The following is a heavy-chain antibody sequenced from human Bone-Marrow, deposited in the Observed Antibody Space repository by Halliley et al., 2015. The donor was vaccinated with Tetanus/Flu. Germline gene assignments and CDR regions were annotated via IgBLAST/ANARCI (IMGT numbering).Heavy chain of an antibody. CDR2: IYYTGGT. CDR3: ATQGH. V-gene: IGHV4-31*02. Sequence: RQRPGMGLEWIGDIYYTGGTSYNPSLRSRLTISVDTSKNQFSLRLTAVTDADTAVYYCATQGHWGQGTLVTVSS. J-gene: IGHJ4*02.